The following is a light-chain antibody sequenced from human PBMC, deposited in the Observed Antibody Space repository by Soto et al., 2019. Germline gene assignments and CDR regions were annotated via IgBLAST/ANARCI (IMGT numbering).Light chain of an antibody. CDR2: KVS. Sequence: DVVMTQSPLSLPVTLGQPASISCRSRQGLTYSDGNTYLNWFQQRPRQSPRRLIYKVSNRDSGVPDRFSGSGSGTDFTLKISRVEAEDVAVYYRMQGTHWPPYTFGQGTKLEIK. CDR1: QGLTYSDGNTY. CDR3: MQGTHWPPYT. V-gene: IGKV2-30*01. J-gene: IGKJ2*01.